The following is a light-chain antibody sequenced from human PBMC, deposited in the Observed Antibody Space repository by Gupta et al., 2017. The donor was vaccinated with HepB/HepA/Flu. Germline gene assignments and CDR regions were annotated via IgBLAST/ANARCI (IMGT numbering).Light chain of an antibody. J-gene: IGKJ5*01. CDR1: QSIGSS. CDR3: QRSSNLPIT. CDR2: YAS. Sequence: EIVLTQSPDFQSVTPKEKVTITCRASQSIGSSLHWYQQKPEQTPKLLIKYASQSSSGVPSRFSGSGSATDFTLTIKILEAEDVAAYCFQRSSNLPITFGPGTRLEIQ. V-gene: IGKV6D-21*02.